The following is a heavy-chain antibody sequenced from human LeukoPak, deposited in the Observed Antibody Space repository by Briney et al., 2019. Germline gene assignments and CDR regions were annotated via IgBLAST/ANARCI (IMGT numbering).Heavy chain of an antibody. V-gene: IGHV3-23*01. CDR3: AREPEYYDSSGYDAFDI. J-gene: IGHJ3*02. D-gene: IGHD3-22*01. CDR1: GFTFSSYA. Sequence: GGSLRLSCAASGFTFSSYAMSWVRQAPGKGLEWVSTISGSGGSTYYADSVKGRFTISRDNAKNSLYLQMNSLRAEDTAVYYCAREPEYYDSSGYDAFDIWGQGTMVTVSS. CDR2: ISGSGGST.